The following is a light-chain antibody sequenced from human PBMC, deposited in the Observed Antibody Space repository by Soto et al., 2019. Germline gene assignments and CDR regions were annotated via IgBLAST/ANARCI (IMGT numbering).Light chain of an antibody. J-gene: IGKJ1*01. CDR3: QQCRYWACT. Sequence: EIAMTQSPATLSVSPGERATLSCRASQSVPSNLAWYQQKPGQAPRLLISGASTRATGIPARFSGSGSGTEFTLIISSLQSADFGGYYCQQCRYWACTFGQGIKVEI. CDR2: GAS. V-gene: IGKV3-15*01. CDR1: QSVPSN.